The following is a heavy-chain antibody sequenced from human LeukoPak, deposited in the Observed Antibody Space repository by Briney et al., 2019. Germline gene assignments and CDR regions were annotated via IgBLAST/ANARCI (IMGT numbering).Heavy chain of an antibody. Sequence: ASVKVSCKVSGYTLTELSMHWVRQAPGKGLEWMGGFDPEDGETIYAQKFQGRVTMTEDTSTDTAYMELSSLRPEDTAVYYCATDPWDYDSSGYEFDYWGQGTLVTVSS. J-gene: IGHJ4*02. V-gene: IGHV1-24*01. D-gene: IGHD3-22*01. CDR1: GYTLTELS. CDR2: FDPEDGET. CDR3: ATDPWDYDSSGYEFDY.